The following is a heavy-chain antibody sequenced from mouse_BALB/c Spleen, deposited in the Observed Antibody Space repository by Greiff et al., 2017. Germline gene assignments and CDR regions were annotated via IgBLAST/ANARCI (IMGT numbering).Heavy chain of an antibody. V-gene: IGHV14-3*02. CDR1: GFNIKDTY. Sequence: EVKLQESGAELVKPGASVKLSCTASGFNIKDTYMHWVKQRPEQGLEWIGRIDPANGNTKYDPKFQGKATITADTSSNTAYLQLSSLTSEDTAVYYCASSSYAMDYWGQGTSVTVSS. CDR3: ASSSYAMDY. J-gene: IGHJ4*01. CDR2: IDPANGNT. D-gene: IGHD1-1*01.